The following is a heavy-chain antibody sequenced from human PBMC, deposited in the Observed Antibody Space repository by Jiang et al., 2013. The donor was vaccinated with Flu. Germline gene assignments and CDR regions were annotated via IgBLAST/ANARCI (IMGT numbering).Heavy chain of an antibody. CDR1: GFTFSSDW. V-gene: IGHV3-7*03. CDR2: IKGDGSAK. CDR3: ARATSWSWDY. J-gene: IGHJ4*02. Sequence: QLLESGGGLVQPGGSLRLSCAASGFTFSSDWMSWLRQAPGKGLEWVANIKGDGSAKYYVDSVKGRFTISRDNAKNSLSLQMNSLRVDDTAVYYCARATSWSWDYWGRGTLVTVSS. D-gene: IGHD3-10*01.